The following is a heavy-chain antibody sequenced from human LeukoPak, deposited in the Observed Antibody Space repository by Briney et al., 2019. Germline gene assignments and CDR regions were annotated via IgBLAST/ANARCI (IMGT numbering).Heavy chain of an antibody. D-gene: IGHD3-10*01. CDR2: ISWNSFSI. CDR3: AKSGPDTTMLHGFDK. Sequence: GGSLRLSCVGSGFRFDDYGMPWVRQAPGKGLEWVAGISWNSFSIDYGDSVKGRFTISRDNARNSLFLQMNSLTVEDTALYYCAKSGPDTTMLHGFDKWGQGTLVAVSS. CDR1: GFRFDDYG. J-gene: IGHJ4*02. V-gene: IGHV3-9*01.